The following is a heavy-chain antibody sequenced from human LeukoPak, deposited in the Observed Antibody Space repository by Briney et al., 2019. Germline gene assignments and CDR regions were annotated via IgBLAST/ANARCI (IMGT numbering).Heavy chain of an antibody. J-gene: IGHJ4*02. Sequence: PGGSLRLSCAASGFTVSGDYMSWVRQAPGKGPEWVSVIYADFDNTDYADSVKGRFTISRDNSKNTLYLQMNSLRVDDTATYYCARALNRHIGAFEYWGQGALVTVSS. CDR3: ARALNRHIGAFEY. V-gene: IGHV3-53*01. CDR2: IYADFDNT. D-gene: IGHD4/OR15-4a*01. CDR1: GFTVSGDY.